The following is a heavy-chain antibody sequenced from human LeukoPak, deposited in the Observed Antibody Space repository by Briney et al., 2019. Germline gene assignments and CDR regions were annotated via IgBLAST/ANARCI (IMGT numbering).Heavy chain of an antibody. CDR1: GFTFSSYA. Sequence: PGGSLRLSCAASGFTFSSYAMHWVRQAPGKGREGVAVISYDGSNKYYADSVKGRFTISRDNSKNTLYLQMNSLRAEDTAVYYCASTPSGSGYPAVYWGQGTLVTVSS. J-gene: IGHJ4*02. V-gene: IGHV3-30-3*01. CDR3: ASTPSGSGYPAVY. CDR2: ISYDGSNK. D-gene: IGHD3-22*01.